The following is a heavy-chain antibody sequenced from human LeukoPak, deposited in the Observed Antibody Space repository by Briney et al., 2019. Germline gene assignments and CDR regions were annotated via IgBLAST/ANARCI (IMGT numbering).Heavy chain of an antibody. Sequence: GGSLRLSCAASGFTFRSYEVIWVRQPPGKGLEWVSYIDSSGTTISYADSVRGRFTISRDNAKNSLYLQMSSLRAEDTAVYYCAREQTYGDYFDYWGQGTLVTVSS. CDR2: IDSSGTTI. CDR1: GFTFRSYE. D-gene: IGHD4-17*01. J-gene: IGHJ4*02. V-gene: IGHV3-48*03. CDR3: AREQTYGDYFDY.